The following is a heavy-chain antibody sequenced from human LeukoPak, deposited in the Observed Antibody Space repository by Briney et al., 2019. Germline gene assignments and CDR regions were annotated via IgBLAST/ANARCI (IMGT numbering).Heavy chain of an antibody. J-gene: IGHJ6*02. Sequence: SGGSLRLSCAASGFTFSSYAMHWVRQAPGKGLEWVSVIYSGGSTYYADSVKGRFTISRDNSKNTLYLQMNSLRAEDTAVYYCARDVAYYGMDVWGQGTTVTVSS. D-gene: IGHD2-21*01. V-gene: IGHV3-53*01. CDR1: GFTFSSYA. CDR2: IYSGGST. CDR3: ARDVAYYGMDV.